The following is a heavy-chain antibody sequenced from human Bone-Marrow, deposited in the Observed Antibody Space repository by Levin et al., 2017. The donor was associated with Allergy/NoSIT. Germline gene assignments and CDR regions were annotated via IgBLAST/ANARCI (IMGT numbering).Heavy chain of an antibody. D-gene: IGHD2-21*01. CDR1: GYVFTASW. CDR3: AMPECGHCPSPY. Sequence: KVSCRPSGYVFTASWIGWVRQKPGRGLEWMGIIYPGDSDVRYSPSFQGQVTISADKSIRTAYLQWSSLKASDSAMYYCAMPECGHCPSPYWGQGTHVSVSS. V-gene: IGHV5-51*01. J-gene: IGHJ4*02. CDR2: IYPGDSDV.